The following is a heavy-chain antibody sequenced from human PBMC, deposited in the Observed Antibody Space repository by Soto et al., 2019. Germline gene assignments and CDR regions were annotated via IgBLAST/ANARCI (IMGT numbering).Heavy chain of an antibody. CDR3: ASGHSSGWYGQQDY. Sequence: SVKVSCKASGGTFSSYAISWVRQAPGQGLEWMGGIIPIFGTANYAQKFQGRVTITADESTSTAYMELSSLRSEDTAVYYCASGHSSGWYGQQDYWGQGTLVTVSS. V-gene: IGHV1-69*13. J-gene: IGHJ4*02. CDR2: IIPIFGTA. D-gene: IGHD6-19*01. CDR1: GGTFSSYA.